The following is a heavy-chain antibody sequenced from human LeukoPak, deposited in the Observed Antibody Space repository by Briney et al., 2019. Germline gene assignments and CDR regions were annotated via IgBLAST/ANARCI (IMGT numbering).Heavy chain of an antibody. V-gene: IGHV3-30*02. CDR2: IRYDGSNK. CDR3: ASGGLPSDY. Sequence: GGSLRLSCAASGFTFSSYGMHWVRQAPGKGLEWVAFIRYDGSNKYYAASVEGRFTISRDNSKNTLYLQMNSLRAEDTAVYYCASGGLPSDYWGQGTLATVSS. CDR1: GFTFSSYG. J-gene: IGHJ4*02. D-gene: IGHD4-11*01.